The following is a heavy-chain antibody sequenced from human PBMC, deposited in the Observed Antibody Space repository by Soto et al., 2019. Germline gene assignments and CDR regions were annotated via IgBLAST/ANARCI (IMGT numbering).Heavy chain of an antibody. CDR1: GFSFSSYA. CDR3: ARDMYSSDYFVKWFEP. J-gene: IGHJ5*02. CDR2: ISHDGINK. Sequence: QVRLVESGGGVVQPGRSLRLSCTASGFSFSSYAMYWFRQPPGKGLEWVAVISHDGINKQYADSVKGRVTVSRHNSHHSLDLQLNSLRGEDTAMYYCARDMYSSDYFVKWFEPWGQGTLVTVSS. V-gene: IGHV3-30*04. D-gene: IGHD6-19*01.